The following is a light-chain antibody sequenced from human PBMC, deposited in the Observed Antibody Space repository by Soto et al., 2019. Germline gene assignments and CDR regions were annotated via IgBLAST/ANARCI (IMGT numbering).Light chain of an antibody. CDR2: DVS. J-gene: IGLJ1*01. V-gene: IGLV2-14*01. CDR3: SSYTSSSTLYV. CDR1: SSDVGGYNY. Sequence: QSVLTQPASVSGSPGQSITISCTGTSSDVGGYNYVCWYQQHPGKAPKLMIYDVSNRPSGVSNRFSGSKSGNTASLTISGLQAEDEADYYCSSYTSSSTLYVSGTGTKVTVL.